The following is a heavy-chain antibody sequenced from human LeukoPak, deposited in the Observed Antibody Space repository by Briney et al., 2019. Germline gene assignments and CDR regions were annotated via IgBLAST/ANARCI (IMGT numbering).Heavy chain of an antibody. CDR2: ISAYNGNT. D-gene: IGHD3-22*01. CDR1: GYTFTSYG. Sequence: ASVKVSCKASGYTFTSYGISWVRQAPGQGLEWMGWISAYNGNTNYAQKLQGRVTMTRDTSTSTVYMELSSLRSEDTAVYYCARLDYYDSSGYYLLDYWGQGTLVTVSS. CDR3: ARLDYYDSSGYYLLDY. V-gene: IGHV1-18*01. J-gene: IGHJ4*02.